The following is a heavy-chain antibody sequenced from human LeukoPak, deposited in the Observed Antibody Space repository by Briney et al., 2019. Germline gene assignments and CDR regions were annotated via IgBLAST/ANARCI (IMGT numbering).Heavy chain of an antibody. CDR2: IYYSGST. J-gene: IGHJ6*03. CDR1: GGSISSYY. CDR3: ARGYDFWSGYMGHYYYYYYMDV. Sequence: KASETLSLTCTVSGGSISSYYWSWIRQPPGKGLEWIGYIYYSGSTNYNPSLKSRATISVDTSKNQFSLKLSSVTAADTAVYYCARGYDFWSGYMGHYYYYYYMDVWGKGTTVTVSS. D-gene: IGHD3-3*01. V-gene: IGHV4-59*01.